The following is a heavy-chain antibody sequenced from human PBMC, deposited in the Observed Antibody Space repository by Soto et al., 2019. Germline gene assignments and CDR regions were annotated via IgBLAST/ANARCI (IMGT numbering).Heavy chain of an antibody. Sequence: LRLSCAASGFTFSSYSMNWVRQAPGKGLEWVSSISSSSSYIYYADSVKGRFTISRDNAKNSLYLQMNSLRAEDTAVYYCARAGGQDDSHGCDYWGQGTLVTVSS. CDR1: GFTFSSYS. CDR2: ISSSSSYI. J-gene: IGHJ4*02. CDR3: ARAGGQDDSHGCDY. V-gene: IGHV3-21*01. D-gene: IGHD5-18*01.